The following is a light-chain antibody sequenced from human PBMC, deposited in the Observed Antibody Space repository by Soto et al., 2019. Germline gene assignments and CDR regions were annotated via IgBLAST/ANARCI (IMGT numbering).Light chain of an antibody. CDR2: GVS. CDR3: SAYTTDNVL. CDR1: SRDIGSYND. J-gene: IGLJ2*01. Sequence: QSVLTQPPSVSGSPGQSVTISCTGTSRDIGSYNDVSWYQQTPGTAPKLMISGVSHRPSGVPDRFSGSKSGSTASLTISGLQAEDEADYYCSAYTTDNVLFGGGTKVTVL. V-gene: IGLV2-18*02.